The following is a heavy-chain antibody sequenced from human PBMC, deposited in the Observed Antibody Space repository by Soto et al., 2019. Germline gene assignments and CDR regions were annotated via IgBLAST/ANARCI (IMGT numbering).Heavy chain of an antibody. J-gene: IGHJ4*02. V-gene: IGHV3-11*01. Sequence: GGSLRLSCASSGFTFSDYYMSCIRQAPGKGLEWVSYISSSGSTIYYADSVKGRFTISRDNAKNSLYLQMNSLRAEDTAVYYCASTDSSSWYYFDYWGQGTLVTVSS. CDR1: GFTFSDYY. CDR3: ASTDSSSWYYFDY. CDR2: ISSSGSTI. D-gene: IGHD6-13*01.